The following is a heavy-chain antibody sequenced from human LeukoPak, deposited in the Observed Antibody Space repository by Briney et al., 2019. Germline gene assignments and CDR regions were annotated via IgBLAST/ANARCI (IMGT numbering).Heavy chain of an antibody. D-gene: IGHD1-14*01. Sequence: GGSLRLSCSASEFSFSSYLMHWVRQAPGKGLEYVSTISTGGGTYYADSVKGRFIVSRDNSKNTLYLQMSSLRFEDAAMYYCVRAKFTTRWEPFDYWGQGTLVTVSS. CDR3: VRAKFTTRWEPFDY. V-gene: IGHV3-64D*06. CDR1: EFSFSSYL. CDR2: ISTGGGT. J-gene: IGHJ4*02.